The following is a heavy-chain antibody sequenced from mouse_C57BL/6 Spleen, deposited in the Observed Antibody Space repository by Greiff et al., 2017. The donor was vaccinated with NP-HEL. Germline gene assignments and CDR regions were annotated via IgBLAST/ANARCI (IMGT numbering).Heavy chain of an antibody. Sequence: QVQLQQPGAELVKPGASVKLSCKASGYTFTSYWMQWVKQRPGQGLEWIGEIDPSDSYTNYNQKFKGKATLTVATSSSTAYMQLSSLTSEDSAVYYCARSGLTPFAYWGQGTLVTVSA. J-gene: IGHJ3*01. V-gene: IGHV1-50*01. CDR2: IDPSDSYT. D-gene: IGHD3-1*01. CDR1: GYTFTSYW. CDR3: ARSGLTPFAY.